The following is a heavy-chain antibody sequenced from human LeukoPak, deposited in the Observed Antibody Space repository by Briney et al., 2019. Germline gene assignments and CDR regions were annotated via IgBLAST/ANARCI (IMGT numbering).Heavy chain of an antibody. Sequence: PSETLSLTCTVSGGSISSYYWSWIRQPPGKGLEWIGYIYYSGSTNYNPSLKSRVTISVDTSKNQFSLKLSSVTAADTAVYYSARRTRYCSSTSCYTTIRGFDYWGQGTLVTVSS. D-gene: IGHD2-2*02. CDR3: ARRTRYCSSTSCYTTIRGFDY. CDR2: IYYSGST. V-gene: IGHV4-59*12. J-gene: IGHJ4*02. CDR1: GGSISSYY.